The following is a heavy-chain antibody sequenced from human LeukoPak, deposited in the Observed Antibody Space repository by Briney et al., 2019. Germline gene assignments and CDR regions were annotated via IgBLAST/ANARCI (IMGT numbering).Heavy chain of an antibody. CDR2: INHSGST. D-gene: IGHD2-2*01. Sequence: SETLSLTCAFYGGSFSGYYWSWIRQPPGKGLEWIGEINHSGSTNYNPSLKSRVTISVDTSKNQFSLKLSSVTAADTAVYYCARSVVVPAASPRNDAFDIWGQGTMVTVSS. V-gene: IGHV4-34*01. CDR3: ARSVVVPAASPRNDAFDI. J-gene: IGHJ3*02. CDR1: GGSFSGYY.